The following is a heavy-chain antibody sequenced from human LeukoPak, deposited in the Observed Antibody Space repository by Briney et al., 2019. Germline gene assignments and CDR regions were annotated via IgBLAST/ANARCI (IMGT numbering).Heavy chain of an antibody. J-gene: IGHJ4*02. V-gene: IGHV4-30-4*08. CDR1: GGSISSGDYY. Sequence: PSETLSLTCTVSGGSISSGDYYWSWIRQPPGKGLEWIGYIYYSGSTYYNPSLKSRVTISVDTSKNQFSLKLSSVTAADTAVYYCARASSGYYYPSDYWGQGTLVTVPS. CDR2: IYYSGST. CDR3: ARASSGYYYPSDY. D-gene: IGHD3-22*01.